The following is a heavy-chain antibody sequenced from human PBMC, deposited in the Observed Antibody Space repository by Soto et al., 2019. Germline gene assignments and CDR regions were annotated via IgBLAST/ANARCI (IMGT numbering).Heavy chain of an antibody. CDR1: GFTFSTYA. CDR3: VRGVRLHFDL. CDR2: ISGSGNKT. Sequence: PGGSLRLSCGVSGFTFSTYAMSWVRQAPGKGLEWVSAISGSGNKTFYADSVKGRFTISRDNSKNTLHLLMSSLRVEDTAVYYCVRGVRLHFDLWGQGTLVTVSS. V-gene: IGHV3-23*01. J-gene: IGHJ4*02.